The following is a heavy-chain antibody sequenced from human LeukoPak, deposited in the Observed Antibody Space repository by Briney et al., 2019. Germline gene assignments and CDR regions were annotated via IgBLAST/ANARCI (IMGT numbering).Heavy chain of an antibody. V-gene: IGHV3-53*01. CDR3: AKDMSDSSSSPGGMSGFAY. CDR2: IYSGGST. D-gene: IGHD6-6*01. Sequence: GGSLRLSCAASGFTVSSNYMRWVRQAPGKGLEWVSVIYSGGSTYYADSVKGRFTISRDNSKNTLYLQMNSLRAEDTAVYYCAKDMSDSSSSPGGMSGFAYWGQGTLVTVSS. CDR1: GFTVSSNY. J-gene: IGHJ4*02.